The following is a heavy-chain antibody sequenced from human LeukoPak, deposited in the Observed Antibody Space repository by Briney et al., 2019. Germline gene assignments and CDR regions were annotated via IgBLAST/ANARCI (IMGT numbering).Heavy chain of an antibody. D-gene: IGHD6-19*01. Sequence: PSETLSLTCTVSDGSLSSHYWNWVRQPPGKGLEWIAFIYYSGSSSYSPSLKSRVTISVDTSKNQFSLKLTSVTAADTAVYYCARSQSTGWYNGGLDVWGQGTTVTVSS. V-gene: IGHV4-59*08. J-gene: IGHJ6*02. CDR2: IYYSGSS. CDR1: DGSLSSHY. CDR3: ARSQSTGWYNGGLDV.